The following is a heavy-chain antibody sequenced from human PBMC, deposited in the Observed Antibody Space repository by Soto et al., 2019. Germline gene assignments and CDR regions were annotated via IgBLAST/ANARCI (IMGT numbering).Heavy chain of an antibody. CDR3: ARTYYYDSSGYYYGGLGDY. CDR1: GYTFTSYG. Sequence: QVQLVQSGAEVKQPGASVKVSCKASGYTFTSYGISWVRQAPGQGLEWMGWISAYNGNTNYAQKLQGRVTMTTDTSTSTAYMELRSLRSDDTAVYYCARTYYYDSSGYYYGGLGDYWGQGTLVTVSS. V-gene: IGHV1-18*04. J-gene: IGHJ4*02. D-gene: IGHD3-22*01. CDR2: ISAYNGNT.